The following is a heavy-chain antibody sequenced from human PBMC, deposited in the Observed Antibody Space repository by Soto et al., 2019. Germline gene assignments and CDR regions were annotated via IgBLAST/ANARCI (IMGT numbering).Heavy chain of an antibody. CDR1: GFIFSDYW. CDR3: ARARIDY. J-gene: IGHJ4*02. CDR2: ISPEGSEK. Sequence: EVQLVESGGGLVQPGGSLRLSCAVSGFIFSDYWMTWVRQAPGKGLEWVATISPEGSEKYYVDSLKGRCTISRDNAKNSLYLQMISLRAEDTALYYCARARIDYWGRGTLITVSS. V-gene: IGHV3-7*03.